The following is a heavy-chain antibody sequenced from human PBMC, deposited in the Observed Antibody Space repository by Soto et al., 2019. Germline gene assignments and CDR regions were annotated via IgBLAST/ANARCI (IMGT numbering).Heavy chain of an antibody. CDR2: IYYSGST. D-gene: IGHD6-19*01. CDR1: GGSISSSSYY. V-gene: IGHV4-39*01. CDR3: ARHSSGWYYYMDV. Sequence: PSETLSLACTVSGGSISSSSYYWGWIRQPPGKGLEWIGSIYYSGSTYYNPSLKSRVTISVDTSKNQFSLKLSSVTAADTAVYYFARHSSGWYYYMDVWGKRTTVTGSS. J-gene: IGHJ6*03.